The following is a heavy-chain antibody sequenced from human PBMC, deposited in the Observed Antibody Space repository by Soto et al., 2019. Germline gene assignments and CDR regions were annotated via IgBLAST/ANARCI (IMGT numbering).Heavy chain of an antibody. J-gene: IGHJ6*03. CDR1: GYTFTSYD. CDR2: MNPNSGNT. CDR3: ARGPGSWYYYYMDV. D-gene: IGHD6-13*01. V-gene: IGHV1-8*01. Sequence: ASVKVSCTAYGYTFTSYDINWVRQATGQGLEWMGWMNPNSGNTGYAQKFQGRVTMTRNTSISTAYMELSSLRSEDTAVYYCARGPGSWYYYYMDVWGKGTTVTVSS.